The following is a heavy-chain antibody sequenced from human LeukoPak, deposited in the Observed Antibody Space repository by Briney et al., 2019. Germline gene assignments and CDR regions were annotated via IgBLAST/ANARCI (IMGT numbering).Heavy chain of an antibody. Sequence: GGSPRLSCAASGFTVSSNYMSWVRQAPGKRLEWVSVIYSGGSTYYADSVQGRFTISRDNSKNTLYLQMNSLRAEDTAVYYCAREIIQLPGYFDYWGQGTLVTVSS. J-gene: IGHJ4*02. D-gene: IGHD5-18*01. CDR1: GFTVSSNY. CDR3: AREIIQLPGYFDY. V-gene: IGHV3-53*01. CDR2: IYSGGST.